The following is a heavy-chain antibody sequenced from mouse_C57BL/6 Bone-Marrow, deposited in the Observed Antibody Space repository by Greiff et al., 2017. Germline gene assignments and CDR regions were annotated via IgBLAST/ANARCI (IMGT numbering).Heavy chain of an antibody. CDR3: ASVYGSSYFYYAMDY. D-gene: IGHD1-1*01. Sequence: EVQLQESGPGLVKPSQSLSLTCSVTGYSITSGYYWNWIRQFPGNKLEWMGYISYDGSNNYNPSLKNRISITRDTSKNQFFLKLNSVTTEDTATDYCASVYGSSYFYYAMDYWGQGTSVTVSS. CDR1: GYSITSGYY. CDR2: ISYDGSN. V-gene: IGHV3-6*02. J-gene: IGHJ4*01.